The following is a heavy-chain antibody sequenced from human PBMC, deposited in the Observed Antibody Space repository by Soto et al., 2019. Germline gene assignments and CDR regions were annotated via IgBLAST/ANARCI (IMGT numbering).Heavy chain of an antibody. CDR3: ARGHPEDGSYYPEPY. D-gene: IGHD1-26*01. V-gene: IGHV3-74*01. CDR1: GFTFSTYW. J-gene: IGHJ4*02. Sequence: GGALRLSCAASGFTFSTYWMHWVRQGPGKGLGWVSRIDGDGSRTTYADSVKGRVTISRDNAKNTLYLQMNILTVEETAVHYCARGHPEDGSYYPEPYWGQGTLDTVSS. CDR2: IDGDGSRT.